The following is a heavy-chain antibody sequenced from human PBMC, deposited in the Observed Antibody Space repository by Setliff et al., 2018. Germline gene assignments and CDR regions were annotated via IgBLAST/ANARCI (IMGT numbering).Heavy chain of an antibody. Sequence: SETLSLTCAVSGGSISSSNWWSWVRQPPGKGLEWIGEIYHSGSTNYNPSLGSRATISFDSSKIELSLKLASVTAADTAVYYCTSVLNSVSDAFDVWGQGTVVTVSS. CDR2: IYHSGST. CDR1: GGSISSSNW. D-gene: IGHD1-26*01. J-gene: IGHJ3*01. CDR3: TSVLNSVSDAFDV. V-gene: IGHV4-4*02.